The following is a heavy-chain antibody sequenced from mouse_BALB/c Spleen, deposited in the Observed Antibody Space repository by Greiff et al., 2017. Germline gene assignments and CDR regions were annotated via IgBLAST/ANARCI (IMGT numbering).Heavy chain of an antibody. CDR2: ISSGGSYT. Sequence: EVMLVESGGGLVKPGGSLKLSCAASGFTFSSYTMSWVRQTPEKRLEWVATISSGGSYTYYPDSVKGRFTISRDNAKNTLYLQMSSLKSEDTAMYYCTRDRDYYGNFFYAMDYWGQGTSVTVSS. CDR1: GFTFSSYT. J-gene: IGHJ4*01. CDR3: TRDRDYYGNFFYAMDY. V-gene: IGHV5-6-4*01. D-gene: IGHD2-1*01.